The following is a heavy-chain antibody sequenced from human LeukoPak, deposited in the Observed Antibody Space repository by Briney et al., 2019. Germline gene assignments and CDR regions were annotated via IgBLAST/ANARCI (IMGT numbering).Heavy chain of an antibody. J-gene: IGHJ4*02. D-gene: IGHD5-18*01. CDR1: GLTFNNYA. Sequence: GGSLRLSCAASGLTFNNYALTWVRQAPGKGLEWVSYISSSDNTIHYADSVKGRFTISRDNAKNSLYLEMNSLRDEDTAVYYCARVHRGYSYGRLDYWGQGTLVTVSS. CDR3: ARVHRGYSYGRLDY. CDR2: ISSSDNTI. V-gene: IGHV3-48*02.